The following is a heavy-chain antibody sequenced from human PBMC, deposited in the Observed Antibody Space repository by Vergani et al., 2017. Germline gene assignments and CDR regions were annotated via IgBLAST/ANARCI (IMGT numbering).Heavy chain of an antibody. J-gene: IGHJ4*02. CDR3: AKDPFYDILTGYQEYYFDY. CDR1: GFTFSSYA. CDR2: ISGSGGST. D-gene: IGHD3-9*01. V-gene: IGHV3-23*01. Sequence: EVQLLESGGGLVQPGGSLRLSCAASGFTFSSYAMSWVRQAPGKGLEWVSAISGSGGSTYYADSVKGRFTISRDNSKNTLYLQMNSLRAEDTAVYYCAKDPFYDILTGYQEYYFDYWGQGTLVTVSS.